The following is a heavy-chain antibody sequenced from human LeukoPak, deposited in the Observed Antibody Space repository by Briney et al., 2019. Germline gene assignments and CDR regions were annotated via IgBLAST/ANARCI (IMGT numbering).Heavy chain of an antibody. CDR2: INHSGST. Sequence: SETLSLTCAVCGRPFSGYYGTWIRQPPGKAVEWFGEINHSGSTNYNPSLKSRVTISIDTSKNQFSLRLSSVTAADTAVYYCARGLAAIVYSDYHHNYFDYWGQGTLVTVSS. CDR1: GRPFSGYY. V-gene: IGHV4-34*01. D-gene: IGHD5-12*01. CDR3: ARGLAAIVYSDYHHNYFDY. J-gene: IGHJ4*02.